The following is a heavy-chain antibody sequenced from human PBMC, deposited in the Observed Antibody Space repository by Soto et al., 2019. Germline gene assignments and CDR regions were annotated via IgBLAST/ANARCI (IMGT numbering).Heavy chain of an antibody. CDR3: ASSSEGHYDILTGPYYFDY. CDR2: IYYSGST. V-gene: IGHV4-30-4*01. D-gene: IGHD3-9*01. CDR1: GGSISSGDYY. Sequence: SETLSLTCTVSGGSISSGDYYWSWIRQPPGKGLEWIGYIYYSGSTCYNPSLKSRVTISVDTSKNQFSLKLSSVTAADTAVYYCASSSEGHYDILTGPYYFDYWGQGTLVTVSS. J-gene: IGHJ4*02.